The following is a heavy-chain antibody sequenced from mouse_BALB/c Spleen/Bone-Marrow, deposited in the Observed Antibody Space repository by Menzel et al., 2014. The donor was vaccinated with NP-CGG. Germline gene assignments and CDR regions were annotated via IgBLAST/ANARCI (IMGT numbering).Heavy chain of an antibody. CDR3: ASYRYGWYFDV. CDR2: IDPASGNT. Sequence: VQQQQSGAELVKPGASVKLSCTASGFNIKDTYLHWVKQRPEQGLDWIGRIDPASGNTKYDPKFQGKATITADTSSNTAYLQLSSLTSEDTAVYYCASYRYGWYFDVWGAGTTVTVSS. D-gene: IGHD2-14*01. V-gene: IGHV14-3*02. CDR1: GFNIKDTY. J-gene: IGHJ1*01.